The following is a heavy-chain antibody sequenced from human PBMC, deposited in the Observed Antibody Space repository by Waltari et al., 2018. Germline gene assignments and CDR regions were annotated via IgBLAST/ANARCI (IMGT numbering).Heavy chain of an antibody. CDR3: ARRPAGSHFDY. V-gene: IGHV1-8*01. CDR1: GYTFTRYE. CDR2: MNPNSGNT. D-gene: IGHD2-2*01. Sequence: QVQLVQSGAGVKRPGASVKVSCKASGYTFTRYEINWVRPAPGKGLGRMGRMNPNSGNTDYAQNVQDRVTMTRSTSLNTAYMELSSLRPEDTAVYYCARRPAGSHFDYWGQGTLVTVSS. J-gene: IGHJ4*02.